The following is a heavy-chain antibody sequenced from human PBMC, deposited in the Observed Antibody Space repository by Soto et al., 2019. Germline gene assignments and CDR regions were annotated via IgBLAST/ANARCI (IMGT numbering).Heavy chain of an antibody. Sequence: SETLSLTCLVSGFPISSPYSWGWIRQPPGKGLEWIGSISHTGTTSYSPSLTSRVSISVDTSKNQVSLKLTSVTAAATAVYFCARVTIVSRDSDHFGLDVWGQGTTVTVSS. J-gene: IGHJ6*02. CDR1: GFPISSPYS. CDR2: ISHTGTT. CDR3: ARVTIVSRDSDHFGLDV. D-gene: IGHD2-21*01. V-gene: IGHV4-38-2*02.